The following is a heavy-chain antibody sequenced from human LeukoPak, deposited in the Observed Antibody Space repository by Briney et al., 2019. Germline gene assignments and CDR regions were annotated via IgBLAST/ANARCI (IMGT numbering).Heavy chain of an antibody. D-gene: IGHD1-26*01. V-gene: IGHV4-34*01. CDR2: INHRGTT. J-gene: IGHJ4*02. Sequence: SSETLSLTCAVYGDSFSGYYWTWIRQAPGKGLEWIAEINHRGTTHYNPSLMSRVNISADTSRNQFSLNLDSVTAADTAVYYCARSWAGMYYPFYYFDYWGQGALVTVSP. CDR3: ARSWAGMYYPFYYFDY. CDR1: GDSFSGYY.